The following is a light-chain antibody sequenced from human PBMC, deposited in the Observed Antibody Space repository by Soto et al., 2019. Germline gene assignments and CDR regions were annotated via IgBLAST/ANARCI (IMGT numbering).Light chain of an antibody. CDR3: TSATSESLYV. Sequence: QSALTQPASVSGSPGQSITISCTGTSSDVGGNKYVSWYQQYPGKVPKLLINKVSNRPSGVSNRFSGSKSGNTASLTISGLLAEDDAYYFCTSATSESLYVFGTGTKLTVL. V-gene: IGLV2-14*01. CDR1: SSDVGGNKY. CDR2: KVS. J-gene: IGLJ1*01.